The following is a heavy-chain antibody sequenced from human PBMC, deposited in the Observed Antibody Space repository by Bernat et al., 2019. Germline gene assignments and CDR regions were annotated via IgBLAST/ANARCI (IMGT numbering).Heavy chain of an antibody. J-gene: IGHJ6*03. D-gene: IGHD3-10*01. Sequence: VQLVESGGGVVQPGGSLRLSCAASGFTFSSYAMSWVRQAPGKGLEWVSAISGSGGSTYYADSVKGRFTISRDNSKNTLYLQMNSLRAVDTAVYYCAKFGAETWGDYYYYMDVWGKGTTVTVSS. CDR2: ISGSGGST. CDR1: GFTFSSYA. CDR3: AKFGAETWGDYYYYMDV. V-gene: IGHV3-23*04.